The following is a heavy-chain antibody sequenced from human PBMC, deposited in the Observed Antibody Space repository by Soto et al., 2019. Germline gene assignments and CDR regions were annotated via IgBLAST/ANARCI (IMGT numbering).Heavy chain of an antibody. J-gene: IGHJ6*02. V-gene: IGHV1-8*03. CDR3: AAAYSGSYYYYYGMDV. CDR1: GXTLTRYD. Sequence: SLNVYCKASGXTLTRYDINWVRKANGQGLERMGWMHPSSGKTNDAQKFQERVTITRDMSISIAYMELSSLRSEDTAVYYCAAAYSGSYYYYYGMDVLGQGTTVTVSS. D-gene: IGHD1-26*01. CDR2: MHPSSGKT.